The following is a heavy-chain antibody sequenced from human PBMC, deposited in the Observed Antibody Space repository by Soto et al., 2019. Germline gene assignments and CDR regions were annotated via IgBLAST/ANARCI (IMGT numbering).Heavy chain of an antibody. J-gene: IGHJ6*02. CDR3: AKDIALVRGVIIDMDV. V-gene: IGHV3-30*18. Sequence: PGGSLRLSCAASGFIFSNYGMHWVRQAPGKGLEWVAVISYNGDNKYYRDSVKGRFTISRDNSKNTVYLQMNSLRAEDTAVYYCAKDIALVRGVIIDMDVWGQGTTVTVSS. D-gene: IGHD3-10*01. CDR1: GFIFSNYG. CDR2: ISYNGDNK.